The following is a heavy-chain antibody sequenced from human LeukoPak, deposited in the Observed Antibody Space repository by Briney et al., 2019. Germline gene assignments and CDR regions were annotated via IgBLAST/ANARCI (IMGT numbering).Heavy chain of an antibody. J-gene: IGHJ4*02. D-gene: IGHD5-18*01. V-gene: IGHV3-33*06. CDR2: IWYDGSNK. Sequence: PGGSLRLSCAASGFTFSSYGMHWVRQAPGKGLEWVAVIWYDGSNKYYADSVKGRFTISRDNSKNTLYLQMNSLRAEDTAVYYCAKGRFWVQLWLDYFDYWGKGTLVTVSS. CDR1: GFTFSSYG. CDR3: AKGRFWVQLWLDYFDY.